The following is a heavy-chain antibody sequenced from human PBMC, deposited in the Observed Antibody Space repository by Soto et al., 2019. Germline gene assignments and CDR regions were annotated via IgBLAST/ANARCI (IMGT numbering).Heavy chain of an antibody. CDR1: GFTFNYYA. CDR2: ISNDGGTK. V-gene: IGHV3-30*18. J-gene: IGHJ6*02. D-gene: IGHD2-2*01. Sequence: GGSLRLSCAASGFTFNYYAMHWVRQAPGKGLEWVAVISNDGGTKFLADSVKGRFTISRDTSKNTVSLQMSSLRPEDTAVYFCAKYQHCSSTKGLSPEYYFYGLDCWGQGTAVPVSS. CDR3: AKYQHCSSTKGLSPEYYFYGLDC.